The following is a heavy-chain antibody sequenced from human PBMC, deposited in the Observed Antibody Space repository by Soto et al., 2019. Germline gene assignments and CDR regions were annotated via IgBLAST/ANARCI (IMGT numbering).Heavy chain of an antibody. CDR3: ARQTKDSTGYYNWFDP. Sequence: PSETLSLTCTVSGGSISSSSYYWGWIRQPPGKGLEWIGSIYYSGSTYYNPSLKSRVTISVDTSKNQFSLKLSSVTAADTAVYYCARQTKDSTGYYNWFDPWGQGTLVTVSS. CDR2: IYYSGST. CDR1: GGSISSSSYY. J-gene: IGHJ5*02. V-gene: IGHV4-39*01. D-gene: IGHD3-22*01.